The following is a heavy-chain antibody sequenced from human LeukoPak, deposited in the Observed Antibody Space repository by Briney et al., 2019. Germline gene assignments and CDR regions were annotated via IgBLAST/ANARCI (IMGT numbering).Heavy chain of an antibody. D-gene: IGHD6-19*01. CDR3: FWFSESSGLHDY. V-gene: IGHV1-2*02. CDR1: GYTFSGYY. Sequence: ASVKVSCKTSGYTFSGYYIQWVRQAPGEGRQGMGWINPNSGGTNYAQNFQGRVTMTMDTSISTVYMGLSRLRADDTAVYFCFWFSESSGLHDYWGQGTLVTVSS. CDR2: INPNSGGT. J-gene: IGHJ4*02.